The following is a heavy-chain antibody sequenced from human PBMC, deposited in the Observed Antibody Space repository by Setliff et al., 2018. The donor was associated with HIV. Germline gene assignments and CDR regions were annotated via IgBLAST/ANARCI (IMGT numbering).Heavy chain of an antibody. CDR1: DGSISSSN. CDR2: ISGSGGST. V-gene: IGHV3-23*01. J-gene: IGHJ4*02. CDR3: AKGLSGPFDY. D-gene: IGHD3-16*02. Sequence: ETLSLTCAVSDGSISSSNWWSWVRQPPGKGLEWVSAISGSGGSTYYADSVKGRFTISRDNSKNTLYLQMNSLRAEDTAVYYCAKGLSGPFDYWGQGTLVTVSS.